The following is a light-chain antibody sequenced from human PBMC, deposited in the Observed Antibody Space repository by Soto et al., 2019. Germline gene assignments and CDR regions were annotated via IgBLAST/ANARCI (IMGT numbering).Light chain of an antibody. Sequence: DIQMTQSPSTLSGPLGDRVILNGRASQSISSKLAWYQQKPGKVPKLLIYAASTLQSGVPSRFSGSGSGTEFTLTISSLQSEDFATYYCQHSKTNSLPITFGQGTRLEIK. CDR3: QHSKTNSLPIT. CDR2: AAS. J-gene: IGKJ5*01. V-gene: IGKV1-27*01. CDR1: QSISSK.